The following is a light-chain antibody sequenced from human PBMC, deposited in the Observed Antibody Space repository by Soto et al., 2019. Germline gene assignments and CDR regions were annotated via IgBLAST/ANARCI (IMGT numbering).Light chain of an antibody. CDR1: SSDVGGYNY. Sequence: QSALAQPPSASGSPGQSVTISCTGTSSDVGGYNYVSWYQQHPGKAPKLMIYEVSKRPSGVPDRFSGSKSGNTASLTVSGLQAEDEADYYCSSYAGSNNLYVFGPGTKVTV. V-gene: IGLV2-8*01. CDR3: SSYAGSNNLYV. J-gene: IGLJ1*01. CDR2: EVS.